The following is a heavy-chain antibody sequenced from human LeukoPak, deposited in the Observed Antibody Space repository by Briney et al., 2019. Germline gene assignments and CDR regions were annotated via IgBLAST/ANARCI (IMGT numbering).Heavy chain of an antibody. CDR3: AKGRSGWYYFDY. V-gene: IGHV3-23*01. CDR1: GFTFSSYA. CDR2: ISGSGGST. Sequence: PGGSLRLSCAASGFTFSSYAMSWVRQAPGKGLEWVSAISGSGGSTYYADSVKGRFTISRDNSKHTLYLQMNSLRAEDTAVYYCAKGRSGWYYFDYWGQGTLVTVSS. D-gene: IGHD6-19*01. J-gene: IGHJ4*02.